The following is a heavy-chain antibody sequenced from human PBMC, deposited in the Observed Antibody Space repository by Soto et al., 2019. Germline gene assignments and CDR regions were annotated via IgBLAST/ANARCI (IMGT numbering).Heavy chain of an antibody. J-gene: IGHJ5*02. CDR1: SYTIISVFF. V-gene: IGHV4-38-2*01. CDR2: IYHTGDT. D-gene: IGHD1-20*01. CDR3: ARVNNSLDL. Sequence: TSAPLCLPRVVSSYTIISVFFGAWIRQPPGKGLEWVGIIYHTGDTHYNPSLRSQVSMSVDTSKNHFSLRLTCLTAADTAVYFCARVNNSLDLWGQGLLGTRSS.